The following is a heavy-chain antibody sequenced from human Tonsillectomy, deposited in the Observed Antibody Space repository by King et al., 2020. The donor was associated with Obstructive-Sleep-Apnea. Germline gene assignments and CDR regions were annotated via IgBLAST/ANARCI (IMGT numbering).Heavy chain of an antibody. CDR2: ISWNRVST. Sequence: QLVQSGGGLVQPGRSLRLSCAASGFTFDDDAMHLVRHAPGKGLEWVSGISWNRVSTGVADAVKCRFTISRDNAKNSLYLQMNSLRAEDTALYYCAKLDYYGSGDYDYWGQGTLVTVSS. V-gene: IGHV3-9*01. CDR1: GFTFDDDA. CDR3: AKLDYYGSGDYDY. D-gene: IGHD3-10*01. J-gene: IGHJ4*02.